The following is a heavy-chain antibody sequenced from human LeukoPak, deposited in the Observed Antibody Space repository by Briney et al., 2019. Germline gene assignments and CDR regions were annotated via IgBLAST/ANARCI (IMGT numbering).Heavy chain of an antibody. D-gene: IGHD6-13*01. CDR2: IWYDGSNK. J-gene: IGHJ4*02. Sequence: GGSLRLSCAASGFTFSSYGMHWVRQAPGKGLEWVAVIWYDGSNKYYADSVKGRFTISRDNSKNTLYLQMNSPRAEDTAVYYCAKGGYSSDYWGQGTLVTVSS. CDR1: GFTFSSYG. CDR3: AKGGYSSDY. V-gene: IGHV3-33*06.